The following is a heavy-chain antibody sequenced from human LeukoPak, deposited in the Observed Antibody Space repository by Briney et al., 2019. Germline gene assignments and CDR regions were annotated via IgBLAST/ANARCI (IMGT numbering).Heavy chain of an antibody. J-gene: IGHJ6*03. V-gene: IGHV3-7*01. CDR1: GLSFSSYL. CDR3: ARESSSSWYGGVYYYYYYMDV. Sequence: GGSLRLSCAASGLSFSSYLMSWVRQAPGKGLEWVANIKQDGSEKYYVDSVKGRFTISRDNAKNSLYLQMNSLRAEDTAVYYCARESSSSWYGGVYYYYYYMDVWGKGNTVTVSS. CDR2: IKQDGSEK. D-gene: IGHD6-13*01.